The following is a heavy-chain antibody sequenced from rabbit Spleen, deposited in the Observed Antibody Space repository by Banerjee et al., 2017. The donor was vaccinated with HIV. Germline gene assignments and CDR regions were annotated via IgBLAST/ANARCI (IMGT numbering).Heavy chain of an antibody. CDR3: ARCPYATYSGNGYANLNL. J-gene: IGHJ4*01. CDR2: IAVSSSGFT. V-gene: IGHV1S40*01. Sequence: QSLEESGGDLVKPGASLTLTCTASGFSFSSSDYMCWVRQAPGKGLEWISCIAVSSSGFTYSTTWAKGRFTCSKTSSTTVTLQMTSLTVADTATYFCARCPYATYSGNGYANLNLWGQAPSSPS. CDR1: GFSFSSSDY. D-gene: IGHD6-1*01.